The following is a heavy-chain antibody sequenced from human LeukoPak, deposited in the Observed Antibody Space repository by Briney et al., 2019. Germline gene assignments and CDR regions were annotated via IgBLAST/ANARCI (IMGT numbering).Heavy chain of an antibody. CDR3: VRDGGVSGYDLLDY. CDR1: GFIFSNYW. CDR2: INQDGSKE. J-gene: IGHJ4*02. V-gene: IGHV3-7*01. D-gene: IGHD5-12*01. Sequence: GGSLRVSCTASGFIFSNYWMTWVRQALGRGLEWVAQINQDGSKEYYIDSVKARFSISRDNARNSLFLQMNSLRAEDTAVYYCVRDGGVSGYDLLDYWGQGTLVTVSS.